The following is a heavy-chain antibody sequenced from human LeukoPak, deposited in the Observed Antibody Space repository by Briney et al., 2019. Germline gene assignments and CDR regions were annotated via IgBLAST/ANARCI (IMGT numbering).Heavy chain of an antibody. V-gene: IGHV3-23*01. Sequence: GGSLRLSCAASGFTFSSYAMSWVRQAPGKGLEWVSAISGSGGSTYYADSVKGRFTISRDNSKNTLYLQMNSLSAEDTAIYYCAKAVIAAAGTRQYFDYWGQGTLVTVSS. D-gene: IGHD6-13*01. CDR1: GFTFSSYA. CDR3: AKAVIAAAGTRQYFDY. CDR2: ISGSGGST. J-gene: IGHJ4*02.